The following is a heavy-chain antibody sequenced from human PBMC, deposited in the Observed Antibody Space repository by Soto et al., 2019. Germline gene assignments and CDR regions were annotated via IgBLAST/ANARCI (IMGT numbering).Heavy chain of an antibody. V-gene: IGHV1-69*01. D-gene: IGHD4-4*01. CDR1: GGTFSSYA. CDR3: ARDEGSPSKWYYYGMDV. CDR2: IIPIFGTA. J-gene: IGHJ6*02. Sequence: QVQLVQSGAEVKKPGSSVKVSCKASGGTFSSYAISWVRQAPGQGLEWMGGIIPIFGTANYAQKFQGRVTITADESTSTAYMELSSLRSEDTAVYYCARDEGSPSKWYYYGMDVWGQGTTVTVSS.